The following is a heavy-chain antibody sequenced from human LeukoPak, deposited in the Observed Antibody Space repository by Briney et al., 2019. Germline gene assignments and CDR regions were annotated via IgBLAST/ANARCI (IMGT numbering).Heavy chain of an antibody. D-gene: IGHD5-24*01. CDR1: GGSISSSSYY. CDR2: IYYSGST. V-gene: IGHV4-39*01. Sequence: SETLSLTCTVSGGSISSSSYYWGWIRQPPGKGLEWIGSIYYSGSTYYNPSLKSRVTISVDTSKNQFSLKLSSVTAADTAVYYCARTAGWLQLNFDYWGQGTLVTVSS. J-gene: IGHJ4*02. CDR3: ARTAGWLQLNFDY.